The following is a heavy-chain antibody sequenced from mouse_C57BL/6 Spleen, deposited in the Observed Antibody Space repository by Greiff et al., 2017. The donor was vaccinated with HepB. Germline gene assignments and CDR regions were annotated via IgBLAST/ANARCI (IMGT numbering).Heavy chain of an antibody. CDR1: GFSLTSYG. Sequence: VQLQQSGPGLVAPSQSLSITCTVSGFSLTSYGVDWVRQPPGKGLEWLGVIWGGGSTTYNSALMSRLSISKDNSKSQGFLRMHSLQTDDTAMYYCAKRGYYDYGYFAYWGQGTLVTVSA. CDR3: AKRGYYDYGYFAY. J-gene: IGHJ3*01. V-gene: IGHV2-9*01. D-gene: IGHD2-4*01. CDR2: IWGGGST.